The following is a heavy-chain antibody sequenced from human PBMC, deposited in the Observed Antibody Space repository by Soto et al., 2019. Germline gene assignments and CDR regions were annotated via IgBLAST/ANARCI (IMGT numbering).Heavy chain of an antibody. V-gene: IGHV3-33*01. Sequence: GGSLRLSCAASGFIFSDYGMHWVRQAPGKGLEWVAVIWYDGSNKFNADSVKGRFTISRDNSKNTLYLQMNSLRAEDTAVYYCARDFGGNWNHGGTFDYWGQGTLVTVSS. CDR1: GFIFSDYG. D-gene: IGHD1-1*01. CDR3: ARDFGGNWNHGGTFDY. CDR2: IWYDGSNK. J-gene: IGHJ4*02.